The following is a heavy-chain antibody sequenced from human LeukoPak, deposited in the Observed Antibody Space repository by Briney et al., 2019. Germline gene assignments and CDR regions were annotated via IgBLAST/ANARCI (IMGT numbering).Heavy chain of an antibody. CDR2: INPNDDTK. CDR3: ARDNYALYYDFWSGYYASDWFDP. V-gene: IGHV1-46*01. CDR1: GYTFTSYY. Sequence: ASVKVSCKASGYTFTSYYMQWVRQAPGQGLEWMGIINPNDDTKNYAQKFQGRVTMTRDTSTSTVYMELSSLESEDTAVYYCARDNYALYYDFWSGYYASDWFDPWGQGTLVTVSS. D-gene: IGHD3-3*01. J-gene: IGHJ5*02.